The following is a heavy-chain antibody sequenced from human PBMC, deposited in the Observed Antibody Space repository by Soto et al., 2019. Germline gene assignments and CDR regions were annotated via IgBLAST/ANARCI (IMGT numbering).Heavy chain of an antibody. J-gene: IGHJ5*02. CDR3: ARKDKSGYFNWFDP. CDR2: IFPSDSDT. Sequence: PGESLKISCRTPGYRFTSYWIAWVRQMPGKGLEWMGIIFPSDSDTRYSPSFQGQVTIYAGRSTSTVFLQWASLKASDTAVYFCARKDKSGYFNWFDPWGQGTLVTVSS. D-gene: IGHD3-22*01. CDR1: GYRFTSYW. V-gene: IGHV5-51*01.